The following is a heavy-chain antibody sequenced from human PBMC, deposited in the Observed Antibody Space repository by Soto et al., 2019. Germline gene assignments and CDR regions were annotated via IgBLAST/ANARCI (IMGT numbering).Heavy chain of an antibody. CDR3: AREASYYETASALDV. CDR1: GFTFSSYW. CDR2: INSDGSST. D-gene: IGHD3-22*01. V-gene: IGHV3-74*03. J-gene: IGHJ6*02. Sequence: PGGSLRLSCAASGFTFSSYWIHWVRQAPGKGLVWVSRINSDGSSTKYADSVKGRFTISRDIAKNTVSLQMNSLRAEDTAVYYCAREASYYETASALDVWGQGTTVTVSS.